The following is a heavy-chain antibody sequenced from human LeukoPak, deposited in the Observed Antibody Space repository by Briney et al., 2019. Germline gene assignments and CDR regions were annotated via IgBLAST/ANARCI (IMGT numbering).Heavy chain of an antibody. CDR3: ARDYRRVTMIQVVHNWFDP. CDR2: IYYSGST. Sequence: PSETLSLTCTVSGGSISSYYWSWIRQPPGKGLEWIGYIYYSGSTNYNPSLKSRVTISVDTSKNQFSLKLSSVTAADTAVYYCARDYRRVTMIQVVHNWFDPWGQGTLVTVSS. D-gene: IGHD3-22*01. J-gene: IGHJ5*02. V-gene: IGHV4-59*01. CDR1: GGSISSYY.